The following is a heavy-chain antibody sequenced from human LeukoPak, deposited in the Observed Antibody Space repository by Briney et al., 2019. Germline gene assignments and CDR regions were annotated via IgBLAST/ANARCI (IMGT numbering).Heavy chain of an antibody. D-gene: IGHD3-22*01. CDR1: GYSFTRNW. J-gene: IGHJ4*02. CDR3: ARHPYYYDSSGRPLKYFDY. V-gene: IGHV5-51*01. CDR2: TYPGNSDT. Sequence: GESLKISCQGSGYSFTRNWIGWVRQMPGKGLEWMGITYPGNSDTRYSPSFQSQVTISADKSINTAYLQWSSLKASDTAMYYCARHPYYYDSSGRPLKYFDYWGQGTLVTVSS.